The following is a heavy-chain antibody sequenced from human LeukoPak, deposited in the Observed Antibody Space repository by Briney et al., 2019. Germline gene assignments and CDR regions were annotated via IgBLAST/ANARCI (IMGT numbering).Heavy chain of an antibody. CDR3: AKGYCSSTSCYTWDNWFDP. V-gene: IGHV1-8*01. CDR2: MNPNSGNT. Sequence: GASVKVSCKASGYTFTSYDINWVRQATGQGLEWMGWMNPNSGNTGYAQKFQGRVTMTRNTSISTAYMELSSLRSEGTAVYYCAKGYCSSTSCYTWDNWFDPWGQGTLVTVSS. J-gene: IGHJ5*02. CDR1: GYTFTSYD. D-gene: IGHD2-2*02.